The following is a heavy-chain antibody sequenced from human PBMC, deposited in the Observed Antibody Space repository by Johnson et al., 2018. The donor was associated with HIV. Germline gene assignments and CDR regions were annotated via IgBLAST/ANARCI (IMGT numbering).Heavy chain of an antibody. CDR3: ARDRGAGHAFDI. V-gene: IGHV3-33*05. CDR1: GFTFADYG. D-gene: IGHD3-10*01. CDR2: IAHDESIT. J-gene: IGHJ3*02. Sequence: QMLLVESGGGVVQPGGSLRLSCAASGFTFADYGMHWVRQPQGKGLEWVAFIAHDESITHYADSVKGRFTMSRDNSKNSLYLQMNSLRAGDTAVYYCARDRGAGHAFDIWGQGTMVTVSS.